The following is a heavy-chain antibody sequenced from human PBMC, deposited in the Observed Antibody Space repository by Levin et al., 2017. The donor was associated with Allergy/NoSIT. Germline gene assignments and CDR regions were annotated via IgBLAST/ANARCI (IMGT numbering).Heavy chain of an antibody. J-gene: IGHJ4*02. D-gene: IGHD3-22*01. CDR1: GGSLRTYY. V-gene: IGHV4-4*07. Sequence: PSETLSLTCTVSGGSLRTYYWSWIRQSAEKGLEWVGRIYHSGSTKSNPSLRSRVAMSVDRSRSQFSLRPPSATAAHTAVYYCAGHSGDYYDSSAYDPTHFDYWGQGIPVIVSS. CDR3: AGHSGDYYDSSAYDPTHFDY. CDR2: IYHSGST.